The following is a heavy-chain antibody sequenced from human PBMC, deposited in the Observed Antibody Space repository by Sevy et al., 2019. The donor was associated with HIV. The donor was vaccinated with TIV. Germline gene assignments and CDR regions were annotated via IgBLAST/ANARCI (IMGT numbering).Heavy chain of an antibody. Sequence: GGSLRLSCAASGFTFSSYGMHWVRQAPGKGPEWVSLIDSGGSTYYADSVKGRFTISRDNAKNTLYLQMNPLRAEDTAVYFCARDRYYDASGYYYYYYGMDVWGQGTTVTVSS. D-gene: IGHD3-22*01. J-gene: IGHJ6*02. V-gene: IGHV3-NL1*01. CDR1: GFTFSSYG. CDR2: IDSGGST. CDR3: ARDRYYDASGYYYYYYGMDV.